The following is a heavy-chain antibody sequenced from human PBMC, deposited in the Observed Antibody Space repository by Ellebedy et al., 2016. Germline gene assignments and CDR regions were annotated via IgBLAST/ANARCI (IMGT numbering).Heavy chain of an antibody. Sequence: ASVKVSCKASGYTFTSYYMHWVRQAPGQGLEWMGIINPSGGSTSYAQKLQGRVTMTRDTSTSTVYMELSSLRSEDTAVYYCATGGDYYGSGSIFDYWGQGTLVTVSS. CDR1: GYTFTSYY. J-gene: IGHJ4*02. D-gene: IGHD3-10*01. V-gene: IGHV1-46*04. CDR3: ATGGDYYGSGSIFDY. CDR2: INPSGGST.